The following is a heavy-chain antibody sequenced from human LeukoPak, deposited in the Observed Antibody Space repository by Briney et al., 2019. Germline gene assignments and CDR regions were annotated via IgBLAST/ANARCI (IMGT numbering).Heavy chain of an antibody. CDR1: GFTFSSYA. CDR3: AKSFGYYGSGSYPDAFDI. CDR2: ISGSGGST. J-gene: IGHJ3*02. Sequence: GGSLRLSCAASGFTFSSYAMSWVRQAPGKGPEWVSAISGSGGSTYYADSVKGRFTISRDNSKNTLYLQMNSLRAEDTAVYYCAKSFGYYGSGSYPDAFDIWGQGTMVTVSS. V-gene: IGHV3-23*01. D-gene: IGHD3-10*01.